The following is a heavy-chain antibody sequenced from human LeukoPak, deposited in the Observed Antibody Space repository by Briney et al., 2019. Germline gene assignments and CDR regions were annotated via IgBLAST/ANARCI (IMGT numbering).Heavy chain of an antibody. CDR3: ARTTVVAKYFDY. CDR2: IYYSGST. CDR1: GGSISSGGYY. J-gene: IGHJ4*02. D-gene: IGHD4-23*01. V-gene: IGHV4-31*03. Sequence: TLSFTCTVSGGSISSGGYYWSWIRQHPGKGLEWIGYIYYSGSTYYNPSLKSRLTISVDTSKNQFSLKLSSVTAADTAVYYCARTTVVAKYFDYWGQGTLVTVSS.